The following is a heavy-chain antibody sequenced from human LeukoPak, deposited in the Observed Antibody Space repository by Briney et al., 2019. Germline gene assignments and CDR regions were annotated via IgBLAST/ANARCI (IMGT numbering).Heavy chain of an antibody. CDR3: ARLDTTATDFHY. Sequence: GGSLRLSCAASGFTFSSYGMSWVRQAPGKGLEWVSVIYDGGSTYYTDFVKGRFTVSRDNSKNTLYLQMKSIRAEDTAVYYSARLDTTATDFHYWGRGTLVTVYS. CDR1: GFTFSSYG. CDR2: IYDGGST. D-gene: IGHD1-1*01. V-gene: IGHV3-66*01. J-gene: IGHJ4*02.